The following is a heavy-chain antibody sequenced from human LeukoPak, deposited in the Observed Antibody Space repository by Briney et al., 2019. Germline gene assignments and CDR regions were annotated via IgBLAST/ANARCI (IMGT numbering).Heavy chain of an antibody. CDR1: GGTFSSYA. J-gene: IGHJ5*02. D-gene: IGHD1-26*01. Sequence: ASVKVSCKASGGTFSSYAISWVRQAPGQGLEWMGWINTNTGNPTYAQGFTGRFVFSLDTSVSTAYLQISSLKAEDTAVYYCARAGLVGATTVFGWFDPWGQGTLVTVSS. V-gene: IGHV7-4-1*02. CDR2: INTNTGNP. CDR3: ARAGLVGATTVFGWFDP.